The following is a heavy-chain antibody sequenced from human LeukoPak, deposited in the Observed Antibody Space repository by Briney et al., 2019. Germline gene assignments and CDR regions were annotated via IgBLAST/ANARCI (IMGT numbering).Heavy chain of an antibody. CDR2: INPSGGST. V-gene: IGHV1-46*01. CDR1: GYTFTSYY. Sequence: ASVKVSCKASGYTFTSYYMHWVRQAPGQGLEWMGIINPSGGSTSYAQKFQGRVTMTRDTSTSTVYMELSSLRSEDTAMYYCARLEYYYDSSGYSNWFDPWGQGTLVTVSS. J-gene: IGHJ5*02. CDR3: ARLEYYYDSSGYSNWFDP. D-gene: IGHD3-22*01.